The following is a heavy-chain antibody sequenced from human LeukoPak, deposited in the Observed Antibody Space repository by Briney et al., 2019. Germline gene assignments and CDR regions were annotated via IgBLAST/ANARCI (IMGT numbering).Heavy chain of an antibody. J-gene: IGHJ4*02. Sequence: PGGSLRLSCAASGFTFSDYSMTWVRQAPGKELEWVSSISGSSSYIYYADSLKGRFTISRDNAKNSLFLQMNSLRAEDTAVYYCARRVPYFDYWGQGALVTVSS. CDR3: ARRVPYFDY. D-gene: IGHD4/OR15-4a*01. V-gene: IGHV3-21*01. CDR2: ISGSSSYI. CDR1: GFTFSDYS.